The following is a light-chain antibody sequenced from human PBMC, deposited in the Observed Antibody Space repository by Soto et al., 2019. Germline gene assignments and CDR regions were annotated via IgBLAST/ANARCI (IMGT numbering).Light chain of an antibody. CDR1: QSVLYSSSNKNY. J-gene: IGKJ1*01. Sequence: DIVMTQSPDSLAVSLGERATINCKSSQSVLYSSSNKNYLTWYQQKPGQPPKVLIYWASTRESGVPDRFSGSGSGTDFTLTISSLQAEDVAVYYCQQCYSTPRTFGQGTKVEIK. CDR2: WAS. CDR3: QQCYSTPRT. V-gene: IGKV4-1*01.